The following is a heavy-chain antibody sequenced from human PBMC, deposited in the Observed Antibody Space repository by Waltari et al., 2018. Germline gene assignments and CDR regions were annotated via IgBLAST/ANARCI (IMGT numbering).Heavy chain of an antibody. J-gene: IGHJ4*02. CDR1: GFTFSDHY. V-gene: IGHV3-72*01. D-gene: IGHD3-16*01. CDR3: ANEALLLNYFDY. CDR2: IRNKANSYTT. Sequence: EVQLVESGGGLVQPGGSLRLSCAASGFTFSDHYMDWVRQAPGKGLEWVGRIRNKANSYTTEYAASVKGRFTISRDDSKNTLYLQMNSLRAEDTAVYYCANEALLLNYFDYWGQGTLVTVSS.